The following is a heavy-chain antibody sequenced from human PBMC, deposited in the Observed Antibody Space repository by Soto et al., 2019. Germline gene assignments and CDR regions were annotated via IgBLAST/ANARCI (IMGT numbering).Heavy chain of an antibody. Sequence: QEQLQESGPGLVKPSETLSLTCTVTGVSINTYYWGWIRQPPGKRLEWLGHLYFHGNTDYNPSLTIRVTISVDTSKHQFSLTLSSVTTADTAVYYCVRACGGWSFDIWGQGTLVTVSS. CDR1: GVSINTYY. CDR2: LYFHGNT. V-gene: IGHV4-59*01. CDR3: VRACGGWSFDI. J-gene: IGHJ1*01. D-gene: IGHD6-19*01.